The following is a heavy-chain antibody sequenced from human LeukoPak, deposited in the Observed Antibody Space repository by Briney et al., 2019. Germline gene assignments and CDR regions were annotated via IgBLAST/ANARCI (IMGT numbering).Heavy chain of an antibody. CDR1: GYIFTRYV. J-gene: IGHJ4*02. CDR3: ARGTYYDSSADY. Sequence: ASLKVSCKAPGYIFTRYVVKCGRQTPRHGLECMGWIRTKTGKPTYAQGFTGRFVFFLVTSVSSASLQISSLKAEDTAVYYCARGTYYDSSADYWGQGTLVTVSS. D-gene: IGHD3-22*01. V-gene: IGHV7-4-1*02. CDR2: IRTKTGKP.